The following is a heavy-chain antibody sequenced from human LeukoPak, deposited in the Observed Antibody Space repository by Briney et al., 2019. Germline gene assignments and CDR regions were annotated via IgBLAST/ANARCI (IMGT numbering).Heavy chain of an antibody. V-gene: IGHV1-46*01. CDR1: GYTFTDYY. CDR3: ARMAMDPAMVTNFFDL. CDR2: IHPSGGGT. D-gene: IGHD5-18*01. J-gene: IGHJ4*02. Sequence: VASVKISCKASGYTFTDYYMDWVRQAPGQGPECMGVIHPSGGGTTYAQKFQGRVTLTKDTATSTVYIELSSLRSDDTDVYYCARMAMDPAMVTNFFDLWGQGTLLIVSA.